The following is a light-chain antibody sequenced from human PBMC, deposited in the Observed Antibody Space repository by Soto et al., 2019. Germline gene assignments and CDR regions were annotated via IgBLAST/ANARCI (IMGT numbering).Light chain of an antibody. CDR3: YHYGKSTLYT. J-gene: IGKJ3*01. V-gene: IGKV3D-15*01. CDR1: QSVSSK. Sequence: EILMTQSTATLSVSPGEGATLSCRASQSVSSKLAWYQQKPGQAPRPLLYGASARATGAADRFSGSGCGTDITLTITRREPQDVAVYYCYHYGKSTLYTFGPGTKVDIK. CDR2: GAS.